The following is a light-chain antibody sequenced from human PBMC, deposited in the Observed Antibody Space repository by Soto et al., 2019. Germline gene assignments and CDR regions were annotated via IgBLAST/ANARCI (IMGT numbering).Light chain of an antibody. CDR1: QSISNW. CDR2: DAS. Sequence: DIQMTQSPSTLPASVGDRVTITCRASQSISNWLAWYQQKPGKAPKLLIYDASSLESGVPSRFSGSGSGTEFTLTISSLQPDDFATYYCQQYNSYSGTFGQGTNV. V-gene: IGKV1-5*01. J-gene: IGKJ1*01. CDR3: QQYNSYSGT.